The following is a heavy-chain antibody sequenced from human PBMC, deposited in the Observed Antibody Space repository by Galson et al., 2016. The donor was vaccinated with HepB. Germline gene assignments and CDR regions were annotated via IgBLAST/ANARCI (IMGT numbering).Heavy chain of an antibody. D-gene: IGHD6-13*01. Sequence: SLRLSCAASGFTFSRYEFNWVRQAPGKGMEWVSHISYTNAVSYAASVKGRFSISRDNDGDSLFLEMRGLRAEDTAVYYCVRGMSNSWYAYKRSYYYSMELWGRGTSIIVSS. CDR3: VRGMSNSWYAYKRSYYYSMEL. V-gene: IGHV3-48*03. J-gene: IGHJ6*02. CDR2: ISYTNAV. CDR1: GFTFSRYE.